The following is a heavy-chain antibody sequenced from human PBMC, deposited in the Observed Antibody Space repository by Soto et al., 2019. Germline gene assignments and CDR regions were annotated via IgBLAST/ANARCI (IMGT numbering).Heavy chain of an antibody. V-gene: IGHV3-23*01. J-gene: IGHJ4*02. CDR1: GFTFSSYA. Sequence: VGSLRLSCAASGFTFSSYAMSWVRQAPGKGLEWVSAISGSGGSTYYADSVKGRFTISRDNSKNTLYLQMNSLRAEDTAVYYCAKDQGSTYYDFWSGYYTPIAFDYWGQGTLVTVSS. CDR3: AKDQGSTYYDFWSGYYTPIAFDY. CDR2: ISGSGGST. D-gene: IGHD3-3*01.